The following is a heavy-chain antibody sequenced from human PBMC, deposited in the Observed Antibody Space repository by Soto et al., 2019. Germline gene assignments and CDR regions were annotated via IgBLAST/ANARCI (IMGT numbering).Heavy chain of an antibody. V-gene: IGHV3-23*01. CDR2: IGGSSDDT. D-gene: IGHD5-18*01. CDR1: GFTFSSCA. J-gene: IGHJ4*02. Sequence: GGSLRLSCAASGFTFSSCAMSWVRQAPGKGLEWVSGIGGSSDDTEYTDSVKGRFTISRDNSKNTLYLQMSSLRVEDTAVYYCAKVGFPYSYGYLFYYWGQGTLVTVSS. CDR3: AKVGFPYSYGYLFYY.